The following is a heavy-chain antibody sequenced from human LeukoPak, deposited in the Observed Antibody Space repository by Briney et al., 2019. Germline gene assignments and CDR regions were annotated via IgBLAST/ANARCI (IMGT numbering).Heavy chain of an antibody. J-gene: IGHJ4*02. CDR1: GFTFSSYA. CDR2: ISDRGGST. CDR3: AKLYCSGGTCYWPDY. V-gene: IGHV3-23*01. D-gene: IGHD2-15*01. Sequence: GGSLRLSCAASGFTFSSYAMSWVRQAPGKGLEWVSTISDRGGSTYYADSVKGRLTISRDNSKNTLYLQMNSLRAEGTALYYCAKLYCSGGTCYWPDYWGQGTLVTVSS.